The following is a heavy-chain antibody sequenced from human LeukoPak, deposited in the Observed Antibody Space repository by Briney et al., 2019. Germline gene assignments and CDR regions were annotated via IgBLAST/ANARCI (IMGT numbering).Heavy chain of an antibody. CDR2: ITPLLDST. V-gene: IGHV1-69*06. CDR3: TRLVAGGFDS. D-gene: IGHD2-15*01. J-gene: IGHJ4*02. Sequence: SSVKVSCKFSGGSFTNYAISWVRQATGQGLDWMGRITPLLDSTNYAPKFQGRVTITADKSTNTAFMELSSLTSEDTAMYFCTRLVAGGFDSWGQGSLVTVSS. CDR1: GGSFTNYA.